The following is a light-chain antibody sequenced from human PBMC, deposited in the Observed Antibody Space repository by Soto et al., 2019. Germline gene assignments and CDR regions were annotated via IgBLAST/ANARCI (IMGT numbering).Light chain of an antibody. CDR1: QDISSS. CDR2: AAS. V-gene: IGKV1-12*01. CDR3: QQYYSVPAT. J-gene: IGKJ1*01. Sequence: QATPTPSSVSSYVGDIYIITVRASQDISSSLAWYQQKPGKAPKLLIYAASSLQSWVPSRSSGSGSVRDCTLSISGLQSEDCATYYCQQYYSVPATFGQGTKVDIK.